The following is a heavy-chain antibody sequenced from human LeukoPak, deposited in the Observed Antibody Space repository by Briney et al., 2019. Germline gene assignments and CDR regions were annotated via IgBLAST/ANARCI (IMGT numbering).Heavy chain of an antibody. V-gene: IGHV4-61*02. Sequence: SETLSLTCTVSGGSISSGSYYWSWIRQPAGKGLEWIGRIYTSGSTNYNPSLKSRVTISVGTSKNQFSLKLSSVTAADTAVYYCARGASSSSAIGYYYYYMDVWGKGTTVTVSS. D-gene: IGHD6-6*01. CDR3: ARGASSSSAIGYYYYYMDV. J-gene: IGHJ6*03. CDR2: IYTSGST. CDR1: GGSISSGSYY.